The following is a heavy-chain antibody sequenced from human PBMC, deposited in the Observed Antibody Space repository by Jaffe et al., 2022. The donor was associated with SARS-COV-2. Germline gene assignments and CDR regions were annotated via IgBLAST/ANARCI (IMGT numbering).Heavy chain of an antibody. D-gene: IGHD5-18*01. Sequence: EVQLVESGGGLVKPGGSLRLSCAASGFTLSSYSMNWVRQAPGKGLEWVSCISSSSSYIYYADSVKGRFTISRDNARKSLYLQMNSLRVEDTAVYYCARVSTKTQLWESIDFWGQGTLVTVSS. CDR3: ARVSTKTQLWESIDF. V-gene: IGHV3-21*01. CDR1: GFTLSSYS. CDR2: ISSSSSYI. J-gene: IGHJ4*02.